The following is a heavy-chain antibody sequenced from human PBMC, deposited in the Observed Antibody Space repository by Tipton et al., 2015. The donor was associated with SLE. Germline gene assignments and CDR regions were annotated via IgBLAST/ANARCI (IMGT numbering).Heavy chain of an antibody. Sequence: LTCTVSGGSISSYYWSWIRQPPGKGLEWIGYIYYSGSTNYNPSLKSRVTISVDTSKNQFSLKLSSVTAADTAVYYCARSAKDYDSSGFAYYYYYYYMDVWGKGTTVTVSS. D-gene: IGHD3-22*01. CDR3: ARSAKDYDSSGFAYYYYYYYMDV. CDR1: GGSISSYY. V-gene: IGHV4-59*08. J-gene: IGHJ6*03. CDR2: IYYSGST.